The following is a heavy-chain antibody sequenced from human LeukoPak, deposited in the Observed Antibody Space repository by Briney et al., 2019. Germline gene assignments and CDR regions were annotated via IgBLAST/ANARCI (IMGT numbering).Heavy chain of an antibody. V-gene: IGHV3-21*04. D-gene: IGHD6-13*01. CDR1: GFTFNSYA. CDR3: AKDSSSSWYYYYYYMDV. CDR2: ISSSSSYI. J-gene: IGHJ6*03. Sequence: PGGSLRLSCVASGFTFNSYAMSWVRQAPGKGLEWVSSISSSSSYIYYADSVKGRFTISRDNAKNSLYLQMNSLRAEDTAVYYCAKDSSSSWYYYYYYMDVWGKGTAVTVSS.